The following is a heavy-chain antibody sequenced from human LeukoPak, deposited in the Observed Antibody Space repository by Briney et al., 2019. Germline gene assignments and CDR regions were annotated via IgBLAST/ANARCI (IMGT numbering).Heavy chain of an antibody. CDR1: GGSLSGHH. D-gene: IGHD3-16*01. CDR2: INYSGST. Sequence: SETLSLTCAVYGGSLSGHHWTWIRQSPGKRLEWIGEINYSGSTQYNPSLESRVTISVDTAKTQFSLKLSPVTAADTAVYYCVLVPPPYTQHFWGQGALVTVSS. J-gene: IGHJ4*02. V-gene: IGHV4-34*01. CDR3: VLVPPPYTQHF.